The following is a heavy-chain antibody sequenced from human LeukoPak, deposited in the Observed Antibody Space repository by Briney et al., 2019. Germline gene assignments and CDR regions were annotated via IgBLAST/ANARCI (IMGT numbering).Heavy chain of an antibody. V-gene: IGHV4-39*07. CDR2: IYYSGST. J-gene: IGHJ4*02. CDR3: AREGRETGYYDSSGYPPLDY. Sequence: KTSETLSLTCTVSGGSISSSSYYWGWIRQPPGKGLEWIGSIYYSGSTYYNPSLKSRVTMSVDTSKNQFSLKLSSVTAADTAVYYCAREGRETGYYDSSGYPPLDYWGQGTLVTVSS. CDR1: GGSISSSSYY. D-gene: IGHD3-22*01.